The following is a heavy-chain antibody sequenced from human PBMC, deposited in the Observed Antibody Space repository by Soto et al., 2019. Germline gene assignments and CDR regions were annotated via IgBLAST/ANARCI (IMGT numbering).Heavy chain of an antibody. V-gene: IGHV3-74*01. Sequence: EVQLVESGRGLVQPGGSLRLSCAASGFAFSSYWMHWVRQAPGKGLVWVSRIDPYETGINYADSVKGRFTISRDNAKNTLYLQMNSLRAEDTAVYYCTSDTFGGMDSWGQGTLVTVSS. J-gene: IGHJ4*02. CDR1: GFAFSSYW. CDR3: TSDTFGGMDS. CDR2: IDPYETGI. D-gene: IGHD2-15*01.